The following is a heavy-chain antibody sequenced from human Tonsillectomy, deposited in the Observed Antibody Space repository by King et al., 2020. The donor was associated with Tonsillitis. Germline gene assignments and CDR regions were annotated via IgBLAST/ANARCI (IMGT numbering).Heavy chain of an antibody. CDR3: ARIPSSWSFELDAFDI. V-gene: IGHV2-26*01. Sequence: TLKESGPVLVKPTETLTLTCTVSGFSLSNARMGVSWIRQPPGQALEWLAHIFSNDEKSYSTSLKSRLHISKDTSKSQVVLTMPNIAPVDTDPYYCARIPSSWSFELDAFDIWGQGTMVTVSS. CDR2: IFSNDEK. CDR1: GFSLSNARMG. J-gene: IGHJ3*02. D-gene: IGHD1-26*01.